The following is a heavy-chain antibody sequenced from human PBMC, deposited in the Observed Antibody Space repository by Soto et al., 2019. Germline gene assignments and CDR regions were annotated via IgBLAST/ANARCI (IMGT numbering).Heavy chain of an antibody. Sequence: EVQLVESGGGLVKPGGSLRLSCAASGFTFSSYSMNWVRQAPGKGLEWVSSISSSSSYIYYADSVKGRFTISRDNAKNSLYLQMNSLGAEDTAVYYCAREGKIFGVVYHSAPWGQGTLFTVSS. V-gene: IGHV3-21*01. CDR1: GFTFSSYS. J-gene: IGHJ5*02. D-gene: IGHD3-3*01. CDR2: ISSSSSYI. CDR3: AREGKIFGVVYHSAP.